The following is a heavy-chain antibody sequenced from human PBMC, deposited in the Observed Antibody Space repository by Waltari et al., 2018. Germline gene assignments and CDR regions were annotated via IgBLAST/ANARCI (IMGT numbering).Heavy chain of an antibody. CDR1: GGSISSSSYY. Sequence: QLQLQESGPGLVKPSETLSLTCTVSGGSISSSSYYWGWIRQPPGKGLEWIGSIYYSGSTYYNPSLKSRVTISVDTSKNQFSLKLSSVTAADTAVYYCARRGITYYYDSSGYYAGAFDIWGPGTMVTVSS. J-gene: IGHJ3*02. CDR2: IYYSGST. D-gene: IGHD3-22*01. V-gene: IGHV4-39*01. CDR3: ARRGITYYYDSSGYYAGAFDI.